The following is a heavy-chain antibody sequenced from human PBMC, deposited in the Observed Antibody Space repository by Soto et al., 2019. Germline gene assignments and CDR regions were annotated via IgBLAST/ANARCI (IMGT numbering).Heavy chain of an antibody. Sequence: SETLSLTCTVSGGSISSYYWSWIRQPPGKGLEWIGYIYYSGSTNYNPSLKSRVTISVDTSKNQFSLKLSSVTAADTAVYYCARRQIPTTVTLPTAFDIWGQGTMVTVSS. J-gene: IGHJ3*02. CDR3: ARRQIPTTVTLPTAFDI. D-gene: IGHD4-17*01. V-gene: IGHV4-59*08. CDR2: IYYSGST. CDR1: GGSISSYY.